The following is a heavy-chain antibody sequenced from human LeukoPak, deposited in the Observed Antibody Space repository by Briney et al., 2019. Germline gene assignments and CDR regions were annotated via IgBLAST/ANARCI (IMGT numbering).Heavy chain of an antibody. CDR3: ARGGGEVDY. CDR1: GFTFRSYW. Sequence: GGSLRLSCAASGFTFRSYWMHWVRQAPGKGLVWVSRIKTDGRSTSYADSVKGRFTISRDNAKNSLYLQMNSLRAEDTAVFYCARGGGEVDYWGQGTLVTVSS. D-gene: IGHD3-16*01. CDR2: IKTDGRST. J-gene: IGHJ4*02. V-gene: IGHV3-74*01.